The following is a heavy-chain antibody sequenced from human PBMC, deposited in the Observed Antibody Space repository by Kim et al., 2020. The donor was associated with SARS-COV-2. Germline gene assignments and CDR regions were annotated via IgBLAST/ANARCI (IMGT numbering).Heavy chain of an antibody. CDR3: ASFRPPDGSGSYISYWFDP. J-gene: IGHJ5*02. CDR1: GFTFSSYA. Sequence: GGSLRLSCAASGFTFSSYAMHWVRQAPGKGLEWVAVISYDGSNKYYADSVKGRFTISRDNSKNTLYLQMNSLRAEDTAVYYCASFRPPDGSGSYISYWFDPWGQGTLVTVSS. V-gene: IGHV3-30*04. D-gene: IGHD3-10*01. CDR2: ISYDGSNK.